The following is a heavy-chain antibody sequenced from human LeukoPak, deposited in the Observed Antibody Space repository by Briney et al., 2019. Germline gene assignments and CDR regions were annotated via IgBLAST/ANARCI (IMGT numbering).Heavy chain of an antibody. CDR1: GFTFSSYA. V-gene: IGHV3-64*01. D-gene: IGHD2-2*01. J-gene: IGHJ4*02. Sequence: GGSLRLSCAASGFTFSSYAMHWVRQAPGKGLEYVSAISSNGGSTSYANSVKGGFTISRDNSKNTLYLQMGSLRAEDMAVYYCARDQRYCSSSSCPWEPFDYWGQGTLVTVSS. CDR3: ARDQRYCSSSSCPWEPFDY. CDR2: ISSNGGST.